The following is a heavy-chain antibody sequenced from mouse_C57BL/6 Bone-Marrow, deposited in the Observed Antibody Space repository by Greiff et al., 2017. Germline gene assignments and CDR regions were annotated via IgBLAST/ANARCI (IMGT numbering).Heavy chain of an antibody. V-gene: IGHV1-15*01. Sequence: QVQLQQSGAELVRPGASVTLSCKASGYTFTDYEMHWVKQTPVHGLEWIGAIDPEAGGTAYNQKFKGKARLTADKSSSTAYMELRSLTSEDSAVYYCESNPNKEHRHHYFEYWGQGATLTVSS. J-gene: IGHJ2*01. CDR3: ESNPNKEHRHHYFEY. D-gene: IGHD3-2*02. CDR2: IDPEAGGT. CDR1: GYTFTDYE.